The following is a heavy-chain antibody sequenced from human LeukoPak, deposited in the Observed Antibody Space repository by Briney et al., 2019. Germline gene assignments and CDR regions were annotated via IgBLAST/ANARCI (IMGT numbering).Heavy chain of an antibody. CDR3: AKRGGSGYYFDY. CDR2: ISGGGRST. J-gene: IGHJ4*02. Sequence: GGSLRLSCAASGFSFNTCAMSWVRQAPGKGLEWVSTISGGGRSTDYADSVKGQFTISRDNPKNTLYLQMNSLRAEDTAEYYCAKRGGSGYYFDYWGQGTLVTVSS. V-gene: IGHV3-23*01. D-gene: IGHD3-3*01. CDR1: GFSFNTCA.